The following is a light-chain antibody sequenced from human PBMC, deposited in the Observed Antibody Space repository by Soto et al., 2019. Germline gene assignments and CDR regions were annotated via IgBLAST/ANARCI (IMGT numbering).Light chain of an antibody. Sequence: EIVMTQSPATLSVSPGERATLSCRASQSVSSNLAWYQQKPGQAPRLLIYGASTRATGIPARFSGSGSGTEFPLTISSLLSEDFAVYYCQQYNNWPYTFGQGTKLEIK. CDR2: GAS. V-gene: IGKV3-15*01. J-gene: IGKJ2*01. CDR3: QQYNNWPYT. CDR1: QSVSSN.